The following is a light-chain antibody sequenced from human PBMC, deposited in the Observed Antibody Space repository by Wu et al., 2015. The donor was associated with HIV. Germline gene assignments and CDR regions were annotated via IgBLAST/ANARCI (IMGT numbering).Light chain of an antibody. Sequence: EIVMTQSPASLSVSPGETATLSCGASQSINSNLAWYQHKSGQRPRLLISGASTRATGIPARFSGSGSGTEFTLAISSLQSEDFAVYYCQQYHIWPPITFGQGTRLEIK. CDR2: GAS. CDR3: QQYHIWPPIT. CDR1: QSINSN. J-gene: IGKJ5*01. V-gene: IGKV3-15*01.